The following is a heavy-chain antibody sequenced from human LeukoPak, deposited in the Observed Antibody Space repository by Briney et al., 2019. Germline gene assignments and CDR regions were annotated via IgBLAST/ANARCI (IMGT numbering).Heavy chain of an antibody. CDR1: GFAFSGYE. J-gene: IGHJ3*02. CDR3: AREDTGVAFDI. V-gene: IGHV3-48*03. D-gene: IGHD2-8*01. Sequence: GGSLRLSCAASGFAFSGYEVNWVRQAPGKGLEWVSYISTSGSTIYYADSVKGRFTISRDNAKNSLYLQMNSLRVEDTAVYYCAREDTGVAFDIWGQGTTVTV. CDR2: ISTSGSTI.